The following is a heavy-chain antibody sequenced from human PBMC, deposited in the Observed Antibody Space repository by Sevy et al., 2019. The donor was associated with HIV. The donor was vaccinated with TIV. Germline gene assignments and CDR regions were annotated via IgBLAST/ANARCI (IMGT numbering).Heavy chain of an antibody. CDR1: GFTFSSYG. D-gene: IGHD6-13*01. CDR2: ISYDGSNK. J-gene: IGHJ4*02. V-gene: IGHV3-30*18. CDR3: AKDDLAAAAGDGFDY. Sequence: GGSLRLSCAASGFTFSSYGMHWVRQAPGKGLEWVAVISYDGSNKYYADSVKGRFTISRDNSKNTLYLQMNSLRAEDTAVYYCAKDDLAAAAGDGFDYWGQGTLVTVSS.